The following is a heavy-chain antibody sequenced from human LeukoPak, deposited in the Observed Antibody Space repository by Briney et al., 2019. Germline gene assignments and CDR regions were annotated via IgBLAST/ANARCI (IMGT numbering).Heavy chain of an antibody. V-gene: IGHV4-59*08. D-gene: IGHD6-13*01. CDR1: GGSISSYY. J-gene: IGHJ4*02. CDR2: IYYSGST. CDR3: ARRAERYSSSWYDY. Sequence: PSETLSLTCTVSGGSISSYYWSWIRQPPGKGLEWIGYIYYSGSTNYNPSLTSRVTISVDTSKNQFSLKLSSVTAADTAVYYCARRAERYSSSWYDYWGQGTLVTVSS.